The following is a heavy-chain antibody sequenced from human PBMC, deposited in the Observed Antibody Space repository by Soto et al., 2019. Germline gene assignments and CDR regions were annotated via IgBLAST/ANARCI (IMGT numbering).Heavy chain of an antibody. Sequence: EVQLVESGGGLVQPGGSLRLSCVGSGFTFSIYWMAWVRQAPGKGLEWVANIKQDGSHIYYVDSVKGRFTISRDNAKNSVYLQMNSLRAEDTAVYLCARIGYSSSSLDYWGQGTLVIVSS. CDR1: GFTFSIYW. J-gene: IGHJ4*02. CDR3: ARIGYSSSSLDY. V-gene: IGHV3-7*03. D-gene: IGHD6-6*01. CDR2: IKQDGSHI.